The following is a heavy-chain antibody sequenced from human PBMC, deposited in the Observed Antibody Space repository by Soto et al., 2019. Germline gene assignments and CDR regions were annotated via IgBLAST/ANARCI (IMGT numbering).Heavy chain of an antibody. CDR1: GFTFDDYA. Sequence: GGSLRLSCAASGFTFDDYAMHWVRQAPGKGLEWVSLISWDGGSTYYAYSVKGRFTISRDNSKNSLYLQMNSLRAEDTALYYCAKDHSFPSSWSPYYYYGMDVWGQGTTVTVSS. J-gene: IGHJ6*02. CDR3: AKDHSFPSSWSPYYYYGMDV. D-gene: IGHD6-13*01. CDR2: ISWDGGST. V-gene: IGHV3-43D*03.